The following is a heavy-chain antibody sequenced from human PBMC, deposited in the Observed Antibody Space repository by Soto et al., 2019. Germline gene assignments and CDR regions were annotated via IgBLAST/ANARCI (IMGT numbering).Heavy chain of an antibody. J-gene: IGHJ4*02. CDR3: TRGPSGDKVDY. V-gene: IGHV4-59*08. Sequence: SSETLSLTCTVSGGSINSYYWSWIRQPPGKGLEWIGYIYYSGSTNYNPSLKSRVTISVDTSKNQFSLKLTSVSAADTAVYYCTRGPSGDKVDYWGPGTLVTVSS. D-gene: IGHD7-27*01. CDR1: GGSINSYY. CDR2: IYYSGST.